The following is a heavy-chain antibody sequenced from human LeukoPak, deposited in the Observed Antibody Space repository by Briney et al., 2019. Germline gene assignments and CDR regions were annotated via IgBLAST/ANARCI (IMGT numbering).Heavy chain of an antibody. V-gene: IGHV4-4*02. J-gene: IGHJ4*02. CDR3: ARLFPLGYYDSSGYYYFDY. CDR1: GGSISSSNW. D-gene: IGHD3-22*01. CDR2: IYHSGST. Sequence: PSGTLSLTCAVSGGSISSSNWWSWVRQPPGKGLEWIGEIYHSGSTNYNPSLRSRVTISVDKSKNQLSLKLSSVTAADTAVYYCARLFPLGYYDSSGYYYFDYWGQGTLVTVSS.